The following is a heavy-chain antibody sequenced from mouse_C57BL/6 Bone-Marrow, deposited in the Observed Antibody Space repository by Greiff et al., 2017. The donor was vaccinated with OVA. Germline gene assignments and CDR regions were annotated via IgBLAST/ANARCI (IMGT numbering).Heavy chain of an antibody. J-gene: IGHJ4*01. CDR1: GYTFTDYN. Sequence: VQLQQSGPELVKPGASVKIPCKASGYTFTDYNMDWVKQSHGKSLEWIGDINPNNGGTIYNQKFKGKATLTVDKSSSTAYMALRSLTSEDTAVYYCARREQKYYGSSYDYYAMDYWGQGTSVTVSS. CDR2: INPNNGGT. V-gene: IGHV1-18*01. CDR3: ARREQKYYGSSYDYYAMDY. D-gene: IGHD1-1*01.